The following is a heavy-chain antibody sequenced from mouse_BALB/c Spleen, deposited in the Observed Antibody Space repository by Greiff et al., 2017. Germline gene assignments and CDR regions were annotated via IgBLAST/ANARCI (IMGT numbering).Heavy chain of an antibody. J-gene: IGHJ4*01. V-gene: IGHV5-6-3*01. CDR3: ARDSDSLYAMDY. Sequence: EVMLVESGGGLVQPGGSLKLSCAASGFTFSSYGMSWVRQTPDKRLELVATINSNGGSTYYPDSVKGRFTISRDNAKNTLYLQMSSLKSEDTAMYYCARDSDSLYAMDYWGQGTSVTVSS. CDR1: GFTFSSYG. CDR2: INSNGGST. D-gene: IGHD3-2*01.